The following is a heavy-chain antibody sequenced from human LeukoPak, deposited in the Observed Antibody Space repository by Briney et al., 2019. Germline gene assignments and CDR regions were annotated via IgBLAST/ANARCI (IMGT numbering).Heavy chain of an antibody. J-gene: IGHJ4*02. CDR3: ARDGAVTNGRYFDY. Sequence: NPGGSLRLSCAASGFTFSSYSMNWVRQAPGKGLEWVSSISSSSSYIYYGDSVKGRFTISRDNAKNSLYLQMNSLRAEDTAVYYCARDGAVTNGRYFDYWGQGTLVTVSS. V-gene: IGHV3-21*01. D-gene: IGHD4-17*01. CDR1: GFTFSSYS. CDR2: ISSSSSYI.